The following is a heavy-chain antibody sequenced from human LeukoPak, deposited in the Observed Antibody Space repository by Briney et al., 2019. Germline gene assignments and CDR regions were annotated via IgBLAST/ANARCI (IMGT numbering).Heavy chain of an antibody. CDR2: IYPGDSDT. CDR3: ARLNSIAAAGTGGADY. Sequence: GESLKISCKGSGYSFTSYWIGWVRQMPGKGLEWMGIIYPGDSDTRYSPSFQGQVTISADKSISTAYLQWSSLKASDTAMYYCARLNSIAAAGTGGADYWGQGTLVTVSS. J-gene: IGHJ4*02. V-gene: IGHV5-51*01. D-gene: IGHD6-13*01. CDR1: GYSFTSYW.